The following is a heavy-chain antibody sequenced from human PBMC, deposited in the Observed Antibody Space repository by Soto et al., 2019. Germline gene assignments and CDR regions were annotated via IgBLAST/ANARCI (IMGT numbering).Heavy chain of an antibody. CDR3: ARYDYGDRGRYYFDY. Sequence: GESLKISCKGSGYSFPSQWIGWVRQMPGKGLEWMGNIYPADSDTRYSPSFQGQVTISADKSIRTAYLQWSSLKASDTGIYYCARYDYGDRGRYYFDYWGQGALVTVSS. V-gene: IGHV5-51*01. CDR2: IYPADSDT. CDR1: GYSFPSQW. D-gene: IGHD4-17*01. J-gene: IGHJ4*02.